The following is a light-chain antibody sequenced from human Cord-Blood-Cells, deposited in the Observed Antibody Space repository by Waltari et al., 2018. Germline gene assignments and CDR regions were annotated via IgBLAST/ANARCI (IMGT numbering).Light chain of an antibody. V-gene: IGKV1-39*01. CDR2: AES. CDR3: QQSYSTPWT. J-gene: IGKJ1*01. CDR1: QSISSY. Sequence: DIQMTQSPSSLSASVGDRVTLTCRASQSISSYLNWYQQKPGKAPKLLIYAESSFQSGVPSRFSGSGSGTDFTLTISSLQPEDFATYYCQQSYSTPWTFGQGTKVEIK.